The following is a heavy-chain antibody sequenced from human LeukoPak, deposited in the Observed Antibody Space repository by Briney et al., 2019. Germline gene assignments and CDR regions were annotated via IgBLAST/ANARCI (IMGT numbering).Heavy chain of an antibody. CDR2: INSDGSST. V-gene: IGHV3-74*01. CDR1: GLSFSSYW. CDR3: ARLMSVAAAWFDP. Sequence: TGGSLRLSCAASGLSFSSYWMHWVRQTPGRGLMWVSRINSDGSSTTYADSVKGRFTISRDNAKNTLYLQMNSLRVEDTAVYYCARLMSVAAAWFDPWGQGTLVTVSS. J-gene: IGHJ5*02. D-gene: IGHD6-13*01.